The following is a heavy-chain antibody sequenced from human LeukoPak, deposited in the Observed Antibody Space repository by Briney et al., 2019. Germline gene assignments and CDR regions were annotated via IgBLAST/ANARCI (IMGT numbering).Heavy chain of an antibody. Sequence: GGSLRLSCAPSGFTFSSYGMSWVRQAPGKGLEWVSAISGSGGSTYYADSVKGRFTISRDNSKNTLYLQMNSLRAEDTAVDYCANDQFRSGGGTPFDYWGQGTLVTVSS. CDR1: GFTFSSYG. V-gene: IGHV3-23*01. D-gene: IGHD3-10*01. CDR2: ISGSGGST. CDR3: ANDQFRSGGGTPFDY. J-gene: IGHJ4*02.